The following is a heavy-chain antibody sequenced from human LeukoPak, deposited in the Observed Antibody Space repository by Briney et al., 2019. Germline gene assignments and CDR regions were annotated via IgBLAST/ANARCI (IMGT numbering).Heavy chain of an antibody. J-gene: IGHJ6*02. CDR2: ISGSGGST. Sequence: PGGSLRLSCAASGFTITSYAMNWVRQAPGKGLEWVSAISGSGGSTYYADSVKGRFTISRDNSKNTLYLQMNSLRAEDTAVYYCARGAETYGSGSYYPPLDPRYYGMDVWGQGTTVTVSS. CDR1: GFTITSYA. V-gene: IGHV3-23*01. CDR3: ARGAETYGSGSYYPPLDPRYYGMDV. D-gene: IGHD3-10*01.